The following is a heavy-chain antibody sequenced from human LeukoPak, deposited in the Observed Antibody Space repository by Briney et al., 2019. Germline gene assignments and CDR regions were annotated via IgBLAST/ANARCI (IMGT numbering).Heavy chain of an antibody. CDR2: IFQSGRT. D-gene: IGHD4-17*01. J-gene: IGHJ4*02. CDR3: ARVPAFYYGDYWTSSNYSDY. Sequence: SGTLSLTCAVSGGSISSTHWWSWVRQPPGKGLEWIGEIFQSGRTNYNPSLKSRVTISIDKSRNQFSLKLSSVTAADTAVYYCARVPAFYYGDYWTSSNYSDYWGQRTLVTVSS. V-gene: IGHV4-4*02. CDR1: GGSISSTHW.